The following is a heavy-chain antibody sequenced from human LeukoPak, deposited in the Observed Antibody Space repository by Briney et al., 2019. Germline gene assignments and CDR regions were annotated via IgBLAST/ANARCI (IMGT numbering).Heavy chain of an antibody. CDR2: ISYDGSNK. Sequence: GGSLRLSCAASGFTFSSYAMHWVRQAPGKGLEWVAVISYDGSNKYYADSVKGRFTISRDNSKNTLYLQMNSLRAEDTAVYYCARPREGDNWFDPWGQGTLVAVSS. D-gene: IGHD3-16*01. J-gene: IGHJ5*02. CDR1: GFTFSSYA. CDR3: ARPREGDNWFDP. V-gene: IGHV3-30-3*01.